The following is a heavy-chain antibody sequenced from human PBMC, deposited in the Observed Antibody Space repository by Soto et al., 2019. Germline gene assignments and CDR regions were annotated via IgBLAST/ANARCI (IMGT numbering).Heavy chain of an antibody. V-gene: IGHV3-23*01. Sequence: QLGGSLRLSCAASGFTFSSYAMNWVRQAPGKGLEWVSVIIGRGDSTYYADSVKGRFTISRDNSKKTLYVQMNSLRAEDTAVYYCVRSRVVVPVGNLDYWGQGTLVTVSS. J-gene: IGHJ4*02. CDR2: IIGRGDST. CDR3: VRSRVVVPVGNLDY. D-gene: IGHD2-2*01. CDR1: GFTFSSYA.